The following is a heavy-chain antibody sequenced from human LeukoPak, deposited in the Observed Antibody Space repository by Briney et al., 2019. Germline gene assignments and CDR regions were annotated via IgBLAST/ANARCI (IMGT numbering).Heavy chain of an antibody. CDR1: GFTFSSYG. J-gene: IGHJ4*02. CDR2: ISGSGGST. Sequence: PGGSLRLSCAASGFTFSSYGMSWVRQAPGKGLEWVSAISGSGGSTYYADSVKGRFTISGDNSKNTLYLQMNSLRAEDTAVYYCAKDIAAAAVYYFDYWGQGTLVTVSS. V-gene: IGHV3-23*01. CDR3: AKDIAAAAVYYFDY. D-gene: IGHD6-13*01.